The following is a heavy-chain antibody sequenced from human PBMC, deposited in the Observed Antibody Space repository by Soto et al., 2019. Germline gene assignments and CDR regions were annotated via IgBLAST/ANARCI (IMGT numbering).Heavy chain of an antibody. CDR1: GFTFSRYG. D-gene: IGHD3-3*01. V-gene: IGHV3-30*18. CDR3: AKDRPSRITIFGVVRFGIYYGMDV. Sequence: PVGSLRLSCAASGFTFSRYGMHWVRQAPGKGLEWVAVISYDGSNKYYADSVKGRFTISRDNSKNTLYLQMNSLRAEDTAVYCCAKDRPSRITIFGVVRFGIYYGMDVWGQGTTVTVSS. J-gene: IGHJ6*02. CDR2: ISYDGSNK.